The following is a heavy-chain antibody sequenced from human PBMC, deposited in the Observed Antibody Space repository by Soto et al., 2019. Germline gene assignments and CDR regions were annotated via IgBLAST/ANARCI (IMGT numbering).Heavy chain of an antibody. D-gene: IGHD6-6*01. CDR2: ISYDGSNK. V-gene: IGHV3-30-3*01. CDR3: ARDHPSLAALTLGRGMDV. J-gene: IGHJ6*02. Sequence: QVQLVESGGGVVQPGRSLRLSCAASGFTFSSYAMHWVRQAPGKGLEWVAVISYDGSNKYYADSVKGRFTISRDNSKNTLYLQMNSLRAEDTAVYYCARDHPSLAALTLGRGMDVWGQGTTVTVSS. CDR1: GFTFSSYA.